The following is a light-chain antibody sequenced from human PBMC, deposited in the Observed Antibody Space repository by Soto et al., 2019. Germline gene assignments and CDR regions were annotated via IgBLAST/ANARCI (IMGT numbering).Light chain of an antibody. J-gene: IGLJ2*01. CDR2: SNS. CDR1: SSNIGSNT. Sequence: QSALTQPPSASGTPGQRVTISCSGSSSNIGSNTVNWYQQLPGTAPKLLMYSNSQRPSGVPDRFSGSKSGTSASLAISGLQSEDEADYYCAAWDDSLNGVVFGGGTKVTVL. CDR3: AAWDDSLNGVV. V-gene: IGLV1-44*01.